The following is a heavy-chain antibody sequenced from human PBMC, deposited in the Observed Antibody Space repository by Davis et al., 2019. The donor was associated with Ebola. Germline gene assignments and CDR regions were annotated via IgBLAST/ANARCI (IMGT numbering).Heavy chain of an antibody. D-gene: IGHD6-13*01. V-gene: IGHV1-18*01. CDR3: ARDQRWQQLARGFDP. J-gene: IGHJ5*02. CDR1: GYTFTSYG. Sequence: AASVKVSCKASGYTFTSYGISWVRQAPGQGLEWMGWISAYNGNTNYAQKLQGRVTMTTDTSTSTAYMELRSLRSDDTAVYYCARDQRWQQLARGFDPWGQGTLVTVSS. CDR2: ISAYNGNT.